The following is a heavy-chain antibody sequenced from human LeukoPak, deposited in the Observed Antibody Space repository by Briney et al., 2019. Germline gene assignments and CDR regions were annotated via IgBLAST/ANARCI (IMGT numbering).Heavy chain of an antibody. D-gene: IGHD3-22*01. J-gene: IGHJ3*02. CDR2: ISSSSSTI. CDR3: ARDADYPPYDSSGPGAFDI. Sequence: GGSLRLSCAASGFTFSSYSMNWVRQAPGKGLEWVSYISSSSSTIYYADSVKGRFTISRDNAKNSLYLQMNSLRDEDTAVYYCARDADYPPYDSSGPGAFDIWGQGTMVTVSS. CDR1: GFTFSSYS. V-gene: IGHV3-48*02.